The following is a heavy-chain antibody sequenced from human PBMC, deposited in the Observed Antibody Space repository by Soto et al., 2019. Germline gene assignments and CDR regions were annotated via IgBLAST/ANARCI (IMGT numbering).Heavy chain of an antibody. Sequence: ASVKVSCKASGYTFTSYYINWVRQATGQGLERMGWMNPNSGNTGYAQKFQGRVTMTRNTSISTAYMELSGLRSEDTAVYYCARGGPHLTSVVVVEDAFDIWGQGTMVTVSS. CDR1: GYTFTSYY. CDR2: MNPNSGNT. D-gene: IGHD2-15*01. V-gene: IGHV1-8*02. J-gene: IGHJ3*02. CDR3: ARGGPHLTSVVVVEDAFDI.